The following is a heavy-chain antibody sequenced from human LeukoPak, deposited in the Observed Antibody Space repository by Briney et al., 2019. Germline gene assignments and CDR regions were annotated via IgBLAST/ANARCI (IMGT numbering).Heavy chain of an antibody. Sequence: PGGSLRLSCAASGFTFSSYGMHWVRQAPGKGLEWVAVISYDGSNKYYADSVKGRFTISRDNSKNTLYLQMNSLRAEDTAVYYCAASGLVRAPPDYWGQGTLVTVSS. J-gene: IGHJ4*02. D-gene: IGHD6-13*01. CDR2: ISYDGSNK. V-gene: IGHV3-30*03. CDR3: AASGLVRAPPDY. CDR1: GFTFSSYG.